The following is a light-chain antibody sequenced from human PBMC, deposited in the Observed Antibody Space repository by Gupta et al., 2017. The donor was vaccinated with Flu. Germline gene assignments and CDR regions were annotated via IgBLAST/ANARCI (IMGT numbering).Light chain of an antibody. CDR2: TAS. CDR1: QNIDKY. Sequence: DIQMTQSPSSLSASVGDRVTITCRASQNIDKYLNWYRQRPGKAPELLIYTASSLQGGVPSRFSGSGSGTDFTLTISGLQPKDFATYYCQQSYRIPRTFGQGTKVEVK. CDR3: QQSYRIPRT. V-gene: IGKV1-39*01. J-gene: IGKJ1*01.